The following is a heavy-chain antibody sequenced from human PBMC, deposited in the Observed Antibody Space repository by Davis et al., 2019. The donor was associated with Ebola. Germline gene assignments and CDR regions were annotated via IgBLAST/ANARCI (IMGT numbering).Heavy chain of an antibody. CDR1: GYTFTGYY. V-gene: IGHV1-2*02. J-gene: IGHJ6*02. Sequence: AASVKVSCKASGYTFTGYYMHWVRQAPGQGLEWMGWINPNSGGTNYAQKLQGRVTMTTDTSTSTAYMELRSLRSDDTAVYYCARDPRYYYGSGTPYGYYYYGMDVWGQGTTVTVSS. CDR3: ARDPRYYYGSGTPYGYYYYGMDV. D-gene: IGHD3-10*01. CDR2: INPNSGGT.